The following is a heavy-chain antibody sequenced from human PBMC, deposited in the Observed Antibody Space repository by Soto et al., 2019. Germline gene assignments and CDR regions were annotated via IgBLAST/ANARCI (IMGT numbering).Heavy chain of an antibody. CDR1: GFTFGGSP. V-gene: IGHV3-73*01. CDR3: VLKGCSRTGCHLLDL. CDR2: IRSDSASSAI. D-gene: IGHD2-2*01. J-gene: IGHJ5*02. Sequence: EAQLVQSGGGLVQPGGSLQLSCAASGFTFGGSPVHWVRQASGKGLEWVGRIRSDSASSAIAYAPWVRGRFTLSREHSKNTAYLQVNSQEVEDTAVYYCVLKGCSRTGCHLLDLWGEGTVVTVSS.